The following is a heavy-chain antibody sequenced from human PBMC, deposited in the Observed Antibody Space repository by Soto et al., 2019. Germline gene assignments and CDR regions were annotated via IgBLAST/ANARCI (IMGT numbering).Heavy chain of an antibody. V-gene: IGHV4-31*03. J-gene: IGHJ5*02. CDR2: IYSGGST. Sequence: QVQLQESGPGLVKPSQTLSLTCTVSGGSISSGGYYWSWIRQHPGKGLEWIGYIYSGGSTYYNPSLKSRVTISVDTSKNQFSLKLSSVTAADTAVYYCARDRVYGDSSSQDPWGQGTLVTVSS. CDR1: GGSISSGGYY. CDR3: ARDRVYGDSSSQDP. D-gene: IGHD4-17*01.